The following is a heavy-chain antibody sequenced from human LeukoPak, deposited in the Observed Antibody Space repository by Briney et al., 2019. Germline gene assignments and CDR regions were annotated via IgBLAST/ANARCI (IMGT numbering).Heavy chain of an antibody. D-gene: IGHD1-7*01. CDR3: ARGTRAGPVPFAA. J-gene: IGHJ5*02. CDR2: IFSAGST. Sequence: PSETLSLTCTVSGRSINSYYWSWIRQPPGKGLEWIGYIFSAGSTNYNPSLKSRVTISVDMSKNQFSLKLNSMTAADTAVYYCARGTRAGPVPFAACGQGTLITVSS. V-gene: IGHV4-59*01. CDR1: GRSINSYY.